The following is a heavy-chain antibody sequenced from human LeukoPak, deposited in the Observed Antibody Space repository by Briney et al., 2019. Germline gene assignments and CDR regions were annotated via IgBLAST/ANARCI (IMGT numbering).Heavy chain of an antibody. CDR3: AKEGVWSARLPQDAFDI. V-gene: IGHV3-23*01. Sequence: GGSLRLSCAASGFTFSSYAMSWVRQAPGKGLEWVSAISGSGGSTYYADSVKGRFTISRDNSKNTLYLQMNSLRAEDTAVYHCAKEGVWSARLPQDAFDIWGQGTMVTVSS. CDR1: GFTFSSYA. CDR2: ISGSGGST. D-gene: IGHD3-3*01. J-gene: IGHJ3*02.